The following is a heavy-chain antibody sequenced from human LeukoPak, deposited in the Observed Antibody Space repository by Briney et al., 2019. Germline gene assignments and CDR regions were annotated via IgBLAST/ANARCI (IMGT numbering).Heavy chain of an antibody. Sequence: QPGGSLRLSCAASGFTFSSYEMNWVRQAPGKGLEWVSYISSSGSTIYYADSVKGRFTISRDNAKNSLYLQMNSLRAEDTAVYYCARVGYSWNAFDIWGQGTMVTVSS. CDR2: ISSSGSTI. CDR3: ARVGYSWNAFDI. J-gene: IGHJ3*02. D-gene: IGHD5-12*01. CDR1: GFTFSSYE. V-gene: IGHV3-48*03.